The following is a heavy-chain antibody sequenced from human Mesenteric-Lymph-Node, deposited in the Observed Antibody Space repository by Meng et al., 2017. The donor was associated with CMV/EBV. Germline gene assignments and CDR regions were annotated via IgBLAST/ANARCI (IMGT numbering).Heavy chain of an antibody. CDR1: GAYVSSGNYF. CDR2: IFSSGST. J-gene: IGHJ5*02. CDR3: ARGLYFS. V-gene: IGHV4-61*01. Sequence: LSLTSCVSGAYVSSGNYFWNWIRQPQGKGLEWIGNIFSSGSTNYNPSLKSRVTISLDKSENQLSLRLTSLTPADTAVYYCARGLYFSWGQGTLVTVSS. D-gene: IGHD2-2*02.